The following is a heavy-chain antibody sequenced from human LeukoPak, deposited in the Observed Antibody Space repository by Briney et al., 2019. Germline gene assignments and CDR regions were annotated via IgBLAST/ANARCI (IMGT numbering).Heavy chain of an antibody. CDR3: AKGMYSSSSDYFDY. Sequence: GGTLRLSCAASGLTFSNYGKYWVRQAPGKGREGVAIIWYDGSNKDYGDSVKGRFTISRDNSKNTLYLQMNSLRAEDTAVYYCAKGMYSSSSDYFDYWGQGTLVTVSS. J-gene: IGHJ4*02. D-gene: IGHD6-6*01. CDR1: GLTFSNYG. V-gene: IGHV3-33*06. CDR2: IWYDGSNK.